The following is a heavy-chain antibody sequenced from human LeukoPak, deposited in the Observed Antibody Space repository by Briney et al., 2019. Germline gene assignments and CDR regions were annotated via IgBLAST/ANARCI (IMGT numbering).Heavy chain of an antibody. V-gene: IGHV1-69*13. CDR3: ARAHNVVVPAAIRGWFDA. CDR1: GGTFRSYA. CDR2: IIHNFGSA. Sequence: ASVKVSCKASGGTFRSYANSWVRQPPGQGLAWMGGIIHNFGSAYYAQKFQGRVTITADESTSTAYMELSSLRSEDTAVYYCARAHNVVVPAAIRGWFDAWGQGTLVTVSS. D-gene: IGHD2-2*02. J-gene: IGHJ5*02.